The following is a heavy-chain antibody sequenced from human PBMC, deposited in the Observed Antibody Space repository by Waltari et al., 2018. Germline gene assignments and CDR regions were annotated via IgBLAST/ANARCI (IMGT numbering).Heavy chain of an antibody. CDR1: GFTFNNAW. V-gene: IGHV3-15*01. Sequence: EVQLVESGGGLVKPGGSVRLPCAASGFTFNNAWMNGVRQAPGKGLEWIGLIKSKTNGGTTLYTAPAKGRFTISRDDSKNTLYLRVDSLKTEDTGVYYCTTHITGDWPHDNYWGQGALVTVSS. CDR3: TTHITGDWPHDNY. CDR2: IKSKTNGGTT. D-gene: IGHD1-20*01. J-gene: IGHJ4*02.